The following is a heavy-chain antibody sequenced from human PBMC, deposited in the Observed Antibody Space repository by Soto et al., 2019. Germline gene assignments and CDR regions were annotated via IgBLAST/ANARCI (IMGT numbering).Heavy chain of an antibody. D-gene: IGHD2-21*02. Sequence: QVQLVQSGAVVKKPGSSVKVCCKASGGTFSSYAISWVRQAPGQGLEWMGGIIPIFGTATYAQKFQGRVTITADESTSTAYMELSSLRSEATAVDYCARAKVVTRRYAFAIWGRGTMVTVSS. V-gene: IGHV1-69*01. J-gene: IGHJ3*02. CDR2: IIPIFGTA. CDR1: GGTFSSYA. CDR3: ARAKVVTRRYAFAI.